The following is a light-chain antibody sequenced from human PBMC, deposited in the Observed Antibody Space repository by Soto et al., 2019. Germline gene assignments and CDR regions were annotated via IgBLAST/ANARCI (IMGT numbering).Light chain of an antibody. V-gene: IGKV3-15*01. Sequence: DILMTQSPATLSVSPGERATLSCRASQSVGINLAWYQHKPGQAPRLLIYGASTRATAVRASFSGSGSGTKFTLTISSLQSEDFAGYYCQEYANWTFGQGTKVELK. CDR2: GAS. CDR1: QSVGIN. J-gene: IGKJ1*01. CDR3: QEYANWT.